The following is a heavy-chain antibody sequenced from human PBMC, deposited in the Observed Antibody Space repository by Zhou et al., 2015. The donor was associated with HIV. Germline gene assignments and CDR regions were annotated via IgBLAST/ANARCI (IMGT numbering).Heavy chain of an antibody. CDR1: GYTFTGYY. D-gene: IGHD3-10*01. CDR2: INPNSGGT. J-gene: IGHJ6*02. Sequence: QVQLVQSGAEVKKPGASVKVSCKASGYTFTGYYMHWVRQAPGQGLEWMGWINPNSGGTNYAQKFQGRVTMTRDTSISTAYMELSRLRSDDTAVYYCAREELAGENDRYYYYGMDVWGQGTTVTVSS. CDR3: AREELAGENDRYYYYGMDV. V-gene: IGHV1-2*02.